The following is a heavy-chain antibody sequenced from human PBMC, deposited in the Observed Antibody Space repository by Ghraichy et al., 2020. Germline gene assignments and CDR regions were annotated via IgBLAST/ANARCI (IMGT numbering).Heavy chain of an antibody. CDR1: GGTFSSYA. CDR3: ATRATYYDILTGPRHYYYYDGMDV. CDR2: IIPIFGTA. V-gene: IGHV1-69*13. D-gene: IGHD3-9*01. Sequence: SVKVSCKASGGTFSSYAISWVRQAPGQGLEWMGGIIPIFGTANYAQKFQGRVTITADESTSTAYMELSSLRSEDTAVYYCATRATYYDILTGPRHYYYYDGMDVWGQGTTVTVSS. J-gene: IGHJ6*02.